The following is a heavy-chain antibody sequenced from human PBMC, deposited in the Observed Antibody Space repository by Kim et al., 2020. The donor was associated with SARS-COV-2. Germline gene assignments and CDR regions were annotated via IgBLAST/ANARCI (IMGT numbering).Heavy chain of an antibody. Sequence: SETLSLTCTVSGGSISSSSYYWGWIRQPPGKGLEWIGSIYYSGSTFYNPSLKSRVTTSVDTSKNQFSLELSSVTAADTAVYYCARHGVGGNYDSSGYSFGYWGQGTLVTVSS. J-gene: IGHJ4*02. CDR2: IYYSGST. D-gene: IGHD3-22*01. V-gene: IGHV4-39*01. CDR3: ARHGVGGNYDSSGYSFGY. CDR1: GGSISSSSYY.